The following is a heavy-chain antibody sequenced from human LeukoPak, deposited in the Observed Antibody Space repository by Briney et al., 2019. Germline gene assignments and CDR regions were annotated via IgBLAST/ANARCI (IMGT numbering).Heavy chain of an antibody. CDR2: INHSGST. CDR3: ARGYGGNANYDY. Sequence: SETLSLTCAVYGGSFSGYYWSWIRQPPGKGLEWIGEINHSGSTNYNPSLKSRVTISVDTSKNQFSLKLSSVTAADTAVYYCARGYGGNANYDYWGQGTLVTVSS. J-gene: IGHJ4*02. D-gene: IGHD4-23*01. CDR1: GGSFSGYY. V-gene: IGHV4-34*01.